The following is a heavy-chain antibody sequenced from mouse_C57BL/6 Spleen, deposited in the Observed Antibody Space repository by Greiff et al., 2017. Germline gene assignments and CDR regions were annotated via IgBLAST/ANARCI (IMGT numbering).Heavy chain of an antibody. D-gene: IGHD1-1*01. CDR1: GYTFTGYG. V-gene: IGHV1-81*01. J-gene: IGHJ2*01. Sequence: VQLQQSGAELARPGASVKLSCTASGYTFTGYGMSWVKQRTGQGLEWIGEIYPRSGDTYYNQKFKGKATLTADKSSSPAYMELRSLTSEDSAVYFCARGGFITTVVSDDWGQGTTLTGSS. CDR3: ARGGFITTVVSDD. CDR2: IYPRSGDT.